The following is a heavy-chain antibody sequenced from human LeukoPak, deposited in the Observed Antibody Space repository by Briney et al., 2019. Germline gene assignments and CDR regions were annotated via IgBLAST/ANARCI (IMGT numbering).Heavy chain of an antibody. CDR2: MNPNSGNT. V-gene: IGHV1-8*01. D-gene: IGHD6-13*01. J-gene: IGHJ5*02. CDR3: ARGFLAAATFDP. CDR1: GYTFTSYD. Sequence: GASVKVSCKASGYTFTSYDINWVRQATGQGLEWMGWMNPNSGNTGYAQKFQGRVTMTRNTSISTAYMELSSLRSEDTAVYYCARGFLAAATFDPWGQGTLVTVSS.